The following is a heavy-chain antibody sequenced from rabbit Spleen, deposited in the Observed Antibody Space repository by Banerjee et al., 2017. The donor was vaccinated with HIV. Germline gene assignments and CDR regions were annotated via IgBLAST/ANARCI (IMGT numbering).Heavy chain of an antibody. CDR2: IYTGSSGTT. D-gene: IGHD8-1*01. J-gene: IGHJ6*01. CDR1: GFSFSSSYY. Sequence: QSLEESGGGLVQPEGSLTLTCTASGFSFSSSYYMCWVRQAPGKGLEWIACIYTGSSGTTYYASWAKGRFTCSKTSSTTVTLQMTSLTAADTATYFCARDAGSSFSTYGMDLWGPGTLVTVS. V-gene: IGHV1S40*01. CDR3: ARDAGSSFSTYGMDL.